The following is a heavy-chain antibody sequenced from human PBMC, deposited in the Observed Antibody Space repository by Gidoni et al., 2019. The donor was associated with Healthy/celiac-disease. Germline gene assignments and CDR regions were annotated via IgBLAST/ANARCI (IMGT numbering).Heavy chain of an antibody. Sequence: QVQLQQWGAGLLKPSETLSLTCAVYGGSFSGYYWSWIRQPPGKGLEWIGEINHSGSTNYNPSLKSRVTISVDTSKNQFSLKLSSVTAADTAVYYCARPRNYGGNGWFNYWGQGTLVTVSS. J-gene: IGHJ4*02. D-gene: IGHD4-17*01. CDR1: GGSFSGYY. CDR2: INHSGST. V-gene: IGHV4-34*01. CDR3: ARPRNYGGNGWFNY.